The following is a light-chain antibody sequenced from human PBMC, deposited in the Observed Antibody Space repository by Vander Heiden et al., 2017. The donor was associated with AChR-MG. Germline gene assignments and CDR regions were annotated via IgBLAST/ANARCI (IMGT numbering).Light chain of an antibody. Sequence: DIQMTQSPSTLSASVGDRVTITCRASQSISSWLAWYQQKPGKAPKLLIYKASTLESGVPSRFSGSGSGTEFTLTISSLQPDDFATYYCQQDNSYPSTFDQGTKLEIK. CDR1: QSISSW. V-gene: IGKV1-5*03. CDR2: KAS. CDR3: QQDNSYPST. J-gene: IGKJ2*01.